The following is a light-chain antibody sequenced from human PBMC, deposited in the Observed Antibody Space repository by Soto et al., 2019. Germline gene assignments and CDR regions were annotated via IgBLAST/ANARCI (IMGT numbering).Light chain of an antibody. CDR2: GVT. V-gene: IGLV2-14*01. CDR3: SSYRSSSTV. J-gene: IGLJ2*01. CDR1: SSDIGGYNF. Sequence: QSALTQPASVSGSPGQSITISCTGTSSDIGGYNFVSWYQQHPGKAPKLIIYGVTNRPSGVSNRFSGSKSGNTASLTISGLQAEDEADYYCSSYRSSSTVFGGGTQLTVL.